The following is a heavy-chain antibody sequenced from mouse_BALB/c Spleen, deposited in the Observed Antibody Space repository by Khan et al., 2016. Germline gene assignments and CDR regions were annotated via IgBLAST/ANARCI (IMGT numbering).Heavy chain of an antibody. CDR3: ANGYDAMDY. CDR2: ISYSGST. CDR1: GYSITSDYA. V-gene: IGHV3-2*02. J-gene: IGHJ4*01. Sequence: EVQLQESGPGLVKPSQSLSLTCTVTGYSITSDYAWNWIRQFPKNKLEWMGYISYSGSTSYNPSLKSRISITRDTSKNQFFLQLNSVTTEDTATYYCANGYDAMDYWGQGTSVTVSS. D-gene: IGHD2-2*01.